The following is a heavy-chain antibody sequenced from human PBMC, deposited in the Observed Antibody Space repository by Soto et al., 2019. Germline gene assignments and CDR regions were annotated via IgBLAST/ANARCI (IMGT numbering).Heavy chain of an antibody. J-gene: IGHJ4*02. D-gene: IGHD2-15*01. V-gene: IGHV4-39*01. CDR2: IRYSGST. CDR1: GGSISSSTQY. Sequence: SETLSLTCTVSGGSISSSTQYWGWIRHPPGKGLEWTGNIRYSGSTYYNPSLKSRVAISLDTSKNQFSLRLSSVTAADTAVYYCARHHCSGGNCSPVWGQGTLVTVSS. CDR3: ARHHCSGGNCSPV.